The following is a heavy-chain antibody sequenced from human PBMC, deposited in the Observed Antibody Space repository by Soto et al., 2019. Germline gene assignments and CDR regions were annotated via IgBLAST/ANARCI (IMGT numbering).Heavy chain of an antibody. J-gene: IGHJ3*02. CDR1: GYTFPSYV. Sequence: GGPVERFFKGSGYTFPSYVINWVRQATVQGLEWMGWMNPNSGNTGYAQKFQGRVTMTRNTAISTAYMELSSLRSEDTAVYYCARGHGVSEDAFDIWG. D-gene: IGHD3-10*01. CDR2: MNPNSGNT. V-gene: IGHV1-8*01. CDR3: ARGHGVSEDAFDI.